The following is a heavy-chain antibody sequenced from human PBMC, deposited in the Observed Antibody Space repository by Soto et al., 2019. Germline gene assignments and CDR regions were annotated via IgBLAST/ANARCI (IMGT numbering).Heavy chain of an antibody. D-gene: IGHD2-8*01. CDR2: IYNGGRT. V-gene: IGHV4-30-4*01. CDR3: ARAPVGMDSINFFDH. CDR1: GDSISSDGYH. J-gene: IGHJ4*02. Sequence: PSETLSLTCTVSGDSISSDGYHWSWIRQSPGKGREWIGYIYNGGRTFYRPSLESRINMSLDATKNSYSLRLTSVTAADTAVYYCARAPVGMDSINFFDHWGQGILVTVSS.